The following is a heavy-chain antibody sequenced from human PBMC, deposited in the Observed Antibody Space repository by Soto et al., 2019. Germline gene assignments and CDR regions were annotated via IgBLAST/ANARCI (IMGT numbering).Heavy chain of an antibody. J-gene: IGHJ4*02. CDR3: ARQEGYCSGGSCYYLDY. D-gene: IGHD2-15*01. V-gene: IGHV6-1*01. Sequence: KQSQTLSLTCAISGDSVSSNSAAWNWIRQSPSRGLEWLGRTYYMSKWYNDYAVSVKSRITINPDTSKNQFSLQLNSVTPEDTAVYYCARQEGYCSGGSCYYLDYWGQGTLVTVSS. CDR2: TYYMSKWYN. CDR1: GDSVSSNSAA.